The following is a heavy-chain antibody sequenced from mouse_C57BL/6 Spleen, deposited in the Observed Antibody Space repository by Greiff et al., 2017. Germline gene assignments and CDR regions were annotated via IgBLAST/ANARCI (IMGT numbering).Heavy chain of an antibody. CDR2: IWSGGST. Sequence: VMLVESGPGLVQPSQSLSITCTVSGFSLTSYGVHWVRQSPGKGLEWLGVIWSGGSTDYNAAFISRLSISKDNSKSQVFFKMNSLQADDTAIYYCARNWITTVVADWYFDVWGTGTTVTVSS. CDR3: ARNWITTVVADWYFDV. J-gene: IGHJ1*03. V-gene: IGHV2-2*01. CDR1: GFSLTSYG. D-gene: IGHD1-1*01.